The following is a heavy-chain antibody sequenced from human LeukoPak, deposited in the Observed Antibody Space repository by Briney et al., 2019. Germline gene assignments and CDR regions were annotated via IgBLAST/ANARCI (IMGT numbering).Heavy chain of an antibody. V-gene: IGHV5-10-1*01. Sequence: GESLKISCKVSGYSFPSYWITWVRQVPGKGLEWMGRTAPSDSYTNYNPSFEGHVTMSVEKSITTVYLQWSSLKASDTAMYYCVRQPPGVYDTTQNWFDPWGQGTLVTVS. D-gene: IGHD3-22*01. CDR2: TAPSDSYT. CDR1: GYSFPSYW. J-gene: IGHJ5*02. CDR3: VRQPPGVYDTTQNWFDP.